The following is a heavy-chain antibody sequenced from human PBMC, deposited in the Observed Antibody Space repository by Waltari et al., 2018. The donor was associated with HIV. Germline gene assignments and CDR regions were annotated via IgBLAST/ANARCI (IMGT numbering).Heavy chain of an antibody. Sequence: TASGFTFSSYAMSWVRQAPGKGLEGVSAISGSGGSTYYADSVKGRFTISRDNSKNTLYLQMNSLRAEDTAVYYCAKDMDYDILTGVDVWGQGTTVTVSS. J-gene: IGHJ6*02. CDR1: GFTFSSYA. D-gene: IGHD3-9*01. CDR2: ISGSGGST. CDR3: AKDMDYDILTGVDV. V-gene: IGHV3-23*01.